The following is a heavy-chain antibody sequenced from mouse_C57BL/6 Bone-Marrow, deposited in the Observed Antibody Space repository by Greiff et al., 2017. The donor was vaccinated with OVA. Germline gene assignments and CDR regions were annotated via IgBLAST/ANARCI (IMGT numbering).Heavy chain of an antibody. D-gene: IGHD2-1*01. CDR3: TRLLDAMDY. CDR1: GFTFSSYA. J-gene: IGHJ4*01. V-gene: IGHV5-9-1*02. Sequence: EVKLMESGAGLVKPGGSLKLSCAASGFTFSSYAMSWVRQTPEKSLEWVAYISSGGDYIYYADTVKGRFTISRDNARNTLYLQMSSLKSEDTAMYYCTRLLDAMDYWGQGTSVTVSS. CDR2: ISSGGDYI.